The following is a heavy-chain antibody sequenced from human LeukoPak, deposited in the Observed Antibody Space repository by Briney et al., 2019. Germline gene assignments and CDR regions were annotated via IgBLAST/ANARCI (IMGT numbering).Heavy chain of an antibody. V-gene: IGHV3-30*03. D-gene: IGHD1-14*01. CDR3: AREQTGRRIDY. CDR2: MSHDGSNK. J-gene: IGHJ4*02. CDR1: GFTFSSYA. Sequence: PGGSLRLSCAASGFTFSSYAMHWVRQAPGKGLEWVAVMSHDGSNKYYGDSVKGRFTISRDNSKNTLYLQMNSLRAEDTAVYYCAREQTGRRIDYWGQGTLVTVSS.